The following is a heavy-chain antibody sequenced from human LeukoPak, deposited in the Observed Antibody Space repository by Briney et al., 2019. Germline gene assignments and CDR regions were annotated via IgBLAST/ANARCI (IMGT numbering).Heavy chain of an antibody. V-gene: IGHV3-23*01. CDR3: ARDAPTRGYNYHAFDI. J-gene: IGHJ3*02. D-gene: IGHD5-24*01. Sequence: GGSLRLSCTASGFPFIEYSMNWVRQVPGKGLEWVSIISISGGTTYYADSVKGRFTISRDNSKNTLFLQMNSLRAEDTAVYYCARDAPTRGYNYHAFDIWGLGTMVTVSS. CDR1: GFPFIEYS. CDR2: ISISGGTT.